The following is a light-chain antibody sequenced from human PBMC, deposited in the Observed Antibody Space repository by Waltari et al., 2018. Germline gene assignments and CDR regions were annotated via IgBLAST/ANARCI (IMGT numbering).Light chain of an antibody. J-gene: IGKJ2*01. CDR3: QQYNNWPLMYT. Sequence: EIVMTQSPATLSVSPGERATLSCRASQSVSSNLAWYQQNPGQAPRLLIYGASTRATGIPARFIGSGSGAEFTLTISSLQSEDFAVYYCQQYNNWPLMYTFGQGTKLEIK. V-gene: IGKV3-15*01. CDR2: GAS. CDR1: QSVSSN.